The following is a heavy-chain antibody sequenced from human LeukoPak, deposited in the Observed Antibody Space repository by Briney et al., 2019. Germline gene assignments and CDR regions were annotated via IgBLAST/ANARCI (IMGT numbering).Heavy chain of an antibody. Sequence: GGSLRLSCAASGFTFSSYSMNWVRQAPGKGLEWVSYISDSSSTIYYADSVKGRFTISRDNAKNSLYLQMNSLRAEDTAVYYCARVSSGWSFDYWGQGTLVTVSS. CDR3: ARVSSGWSFDY. CDR2: ISDSSSTI. CDR1: GFTFSSYS. D-gene: IGHD6-19*01. V-gene: IGHV3-48*01. J-gene: IGHJ4*02.